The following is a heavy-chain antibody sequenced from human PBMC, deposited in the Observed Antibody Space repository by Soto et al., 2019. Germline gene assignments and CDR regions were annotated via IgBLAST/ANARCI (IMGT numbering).Heavy chain of an antibody. Sequence: PSETLSLTCAVSGDSINSSHWWNWVRQPPGKGLEWIGQISHSGSTYYNPSLKSRVTISVDTSKNQFSLKLSSVTAADTAVYYCARQSPIAAALTYWGQGTLVTVSS. J-gene: IGHJ4*02. V-gene: IGHV4-4*02. CDR2: ISHSGST. CDR3: ARQSPIAAALTY. D-gene: IGHD6-13*01. CDR1: GDSINSSHW.